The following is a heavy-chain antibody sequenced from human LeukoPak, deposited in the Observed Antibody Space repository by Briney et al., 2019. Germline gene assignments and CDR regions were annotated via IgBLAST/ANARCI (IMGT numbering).Heavy chain of an antibody. D-gene: IGHD6-19*01. Sequence: GGSLRLSCAASGFTFSSYSMNWVRQAPGKGLEWVSYISTISTIYYGDSVKGRFTISRDNAKNSLYLHMNSLSDEDTAVYYCARFHSSGSGLDFWGQGTLVTVSS. CDR2: ISTISTI. J-gene: IGHJ4*02. CDR1: GFTFSSYS. V-gene: IGHV3-48*02. CDR3: ARFHSSGSGLDF.